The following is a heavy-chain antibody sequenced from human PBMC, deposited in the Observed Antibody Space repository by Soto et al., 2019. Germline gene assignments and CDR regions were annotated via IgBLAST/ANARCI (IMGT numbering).Heavy chain of an antibody. CDR3: ARDVVVVAPGYWFDP. CDR1: GFTFSSYA. J-gene: IGHJ5*02. Sequence: GSLRLSCAAPGFTFSSYAMHWVRQAPGKGLEWVAVISYDGSNKYYADSVKGRFTISRDNSKNTLYLQMNSLRAEDTAVYYCARDVVVVAPGYWFDPWGQGTLVTVSS. V-gene: IGHV3-30-3*01. CDR2: ISYDGSNK. D-gene: IGHD2-15*01.